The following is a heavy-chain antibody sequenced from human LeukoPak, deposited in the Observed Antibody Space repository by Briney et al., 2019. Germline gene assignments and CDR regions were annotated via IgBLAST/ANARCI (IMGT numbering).Heavy chain of an antibody. J-gene: IGHJ4*02. Sequence: ASVKVSCKASGYTFTGYYMHWVRQAPGQGLEWMGWINPNSGGTNYAQKFQGRVTMTRDTSTSTAYMELRSLRSGDTAVYYCARDRVTVPPRGYSGYSSDYWGQGTLVTVSS. CDR2: INPNSGGT. CDR1: GYTFTGYY. V-gene: IGHV1-2*02. D-gene: IGHD5-12*01. CDR3: ARDRVTVPPRGYSGYSSDY.